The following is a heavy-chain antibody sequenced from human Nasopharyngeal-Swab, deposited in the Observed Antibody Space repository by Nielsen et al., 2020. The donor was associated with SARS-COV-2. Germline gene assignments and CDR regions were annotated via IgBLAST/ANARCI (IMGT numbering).Heavy chain of an antibody. V-gene: IGHV4-38-2*02. D-gene: IGHD2-21*02. Sequence: SETLSLTCTVSGFSITSGYYWGWIRQPPGKGPEYIGSIFRSGDVRYSPSLSSRVTMSVGTSKNQMSLRLRSATAADTAMYYCARLGYGDYEADYWGQGILVTVSS. CDR3: ARLGYGDYEADY. J-gene: IGHJ4*02. CDR2: IFRSGDV. CDR1: GFSITSGYY.